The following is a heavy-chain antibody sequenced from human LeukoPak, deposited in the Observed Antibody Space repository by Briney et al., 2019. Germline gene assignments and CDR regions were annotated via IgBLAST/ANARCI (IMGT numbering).Heavy chain of an antibody. CDR3: ARAIAAAGPYYYYGMDV. CDR2: INPSGGST. D-gene: IGHD6-13*01. V-gene: IGHV1-46*01. CDR1: GYTFTSYY. Sequence: ASVKVSCKASGYTFTSYYMHWVRQAPGQGLEWMGLINPSGGSTSYAQKFQGRVTMTRDTSTSTVYMELSSLRSEDTAVYYCARAIAAAGPYYYYGMDVWGQGTTVTVSS. J-gene: IGHJ6*02.